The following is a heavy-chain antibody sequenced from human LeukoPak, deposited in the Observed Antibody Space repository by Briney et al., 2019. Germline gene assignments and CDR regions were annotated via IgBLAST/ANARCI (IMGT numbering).Heavy chain of an antibody. J-gene: IGHJ4*02. CDR2: INPNTGGT. V-gene: IGHV1-2*02. Sequence: ASVKVSCKASGYTFTGYYMHWVRQAPGQGLEWMGWINPNTGGTNYAQKFQGRVTMTRDTSISTAYMELSRLRSDDTAVYYCAREEGDSSSYLPYWGQGTLVTVSS. CDR1: GYTFTGYY. CDR3: AREEGDSSSYLPY. D-gene: IGHD6-6*01.